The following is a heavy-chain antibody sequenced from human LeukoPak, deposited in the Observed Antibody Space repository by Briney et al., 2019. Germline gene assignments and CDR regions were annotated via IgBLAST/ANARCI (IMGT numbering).Heavy chain of an antibody. CDR1: GFIFSDYA. D-gene: IGHD6-19*01. CDR2: ISSSASST. V-gene: IGHV3-23*01. J-gene: IGHJ3*01. Sequence: PGGSLRLSCAASGFIFSDYAMNWVRQAPGKGLEWVSIISSSASSTYYADSVRGRFTISRDNSKNTLYLQMHSLRAEDTALYYCAKGQHGRGWVVDSFDVWGQGTLVTVSS. CDR3: AKGQHGRGWVVDSFDV.